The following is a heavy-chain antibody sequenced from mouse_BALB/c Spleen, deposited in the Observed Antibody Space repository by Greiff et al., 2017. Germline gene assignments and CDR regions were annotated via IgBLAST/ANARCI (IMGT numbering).Heavy chain of an antibody. V-gene: IGHV5-6-5*01. D-gene: IGHD2-4*01. CDR1: GFTFSSYA. Sequence: EVKLVESGGGLVKPGGSLKLSCAASGFTFSSYAMSWVRQTPEKRLEWVASISSGGSTYYPDSVKGRFTISRDNARNILYLQMSSLRSEDTAMYYCARVEVYYDYPYWYFDVWGAGTTVTVSS. J-gene: IGHJ1*01. CDR2: ISSGGST. CDR3: ARVEVYYDYPYWYFDV.